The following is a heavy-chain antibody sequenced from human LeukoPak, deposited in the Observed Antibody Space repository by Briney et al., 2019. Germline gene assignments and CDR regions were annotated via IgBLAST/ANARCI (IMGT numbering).Heavy chain of an antibody. D-gene: IGHD4-11*01. Sequence: GGSLRLSCAASKFTFSHYGMHWVRQAPGKGLEWVAVVFKDGSNQSYADSVKGRFTVSRDNSQSMLYLQMNSLRPEDTAVYYCAKDAERGFDYSNSLQKWGQGTLVTVSS. CDR3: AKDAERGFDYSNSLQK. CDR1: KFTFSHYG. J-gene: IGHJ4*02. CDR2: VFKDGSNQ. V-gene: IGHV3-33*03.